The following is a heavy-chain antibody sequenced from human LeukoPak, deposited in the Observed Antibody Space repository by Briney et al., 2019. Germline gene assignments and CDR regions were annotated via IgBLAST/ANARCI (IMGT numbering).Heavy chain of an antibody. J-gene: IGHJ4*02. CDR1: GGSISSSSYY. CDR3: ARVPYSGSAAY. Sequence: PSETLSLTCTVSGGSISSSSYYWGWIRQPPGKGLEWIGSIYYSGSTYYNPSLKSRVTISVDTSKNQFSLKLSSVTAADTAVYYCARVPYSGSAAYWGQGTLVTVSS. V-gene: IGHV4-39*07. CDR2: IYYSGST. D-gene: IGHD1-26*01.